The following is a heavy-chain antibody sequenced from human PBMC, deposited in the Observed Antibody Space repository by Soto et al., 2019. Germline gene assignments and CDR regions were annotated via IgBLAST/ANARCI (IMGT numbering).Heavy chain of an antibody. D-gene: IGHD6-6*01. CDR1: GFTFSSYA. CDR3: ARGRYSSSYYFDY. CDR2: ISSNGGST. V-gene: IGHV3-64*02. Sequence: GGSLRLSCAASGFTFSSYAMHWVRQAPGKGLEYVSAISSNGGSTYYADSVKGRFTISRDNSKNTLYLQMGSLRAEDMAVYYCARGRYSSSYYFDYWGQGTLVTVSS. J-gene: IGHJ4*02.